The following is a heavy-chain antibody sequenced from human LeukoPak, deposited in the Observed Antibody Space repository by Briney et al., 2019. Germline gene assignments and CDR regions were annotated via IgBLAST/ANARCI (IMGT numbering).Heavy chain of an antibody. Sequence: PSETLSLTCTVSGGSISSYYWSWLRQPPGKGLEWVGYMYYSGSTNYNPSLKSRVTISVDTSKNQFSLNLSSVTAADTAVYYCARHLKSSGWYRTGDAFDIWGQGTMVTVSS. D-gene: IGHD6-19*01. J-gene: IGHJ3*02. V-gene: IGHV4-59*08. CDR3: ARHLKSSGWYRTGDAFDI. CDR2: MYYSGST. CDR1: GGSISSYY.